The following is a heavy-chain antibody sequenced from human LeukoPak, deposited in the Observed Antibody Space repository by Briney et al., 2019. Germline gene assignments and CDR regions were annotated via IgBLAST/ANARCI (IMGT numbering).Heavy chain of an antibody. CDR3: ARVGLTGYDS. V-gene: IGHV1-2*02. J-gene: IGHJ5*01. CDR2: INPNSGGT. Sequence: ASVKVSCKASGYTFTGYYMHWVRQAPGQGLEWMGWINPNSGGTNYAQKFQGRVTMTTDTSTSTAYMELRSLRSDDTAVYYCARVGLTGYDSWGQGTLVTVSS. D-gene: IGHD3-9*01. CDR1: GYTFTGYY.